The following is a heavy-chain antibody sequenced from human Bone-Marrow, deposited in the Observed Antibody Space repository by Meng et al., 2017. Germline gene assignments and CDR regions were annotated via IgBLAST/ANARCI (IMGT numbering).Heavy chain of an antibody. J-gene: IGHJ2*01. V-gene: IGHV7-4-1*02. CDR1: GYTYTSYA. CDR2: IYTNAGSP. D-gene: IGHD3-3*01. CDR3: ARVQFLEWLLPKYWYFDL. Sequence: ASVKATRKASGYTYTSYAMNWVRQAPGQGLEWMGWIYTNAGSPTYVQGLTGRFVFSLDTSVSTAYLQISSLKAEVTAVYYCARVQFLEWLLPKYWYFDLWGRGTLVTVSS.